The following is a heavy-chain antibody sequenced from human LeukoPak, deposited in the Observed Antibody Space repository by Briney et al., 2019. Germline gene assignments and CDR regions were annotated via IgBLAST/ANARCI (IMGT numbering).Heavy chain of an antibody. Sequence: GGSLRLSCAASGFTFSSYSMNWVRQAPGKGLEWVSYISSSSSTIYYADSVKGRFTISRDNAKNSLYLQMNSLRAEDTAVYYCARHGNEYDYSGYYYSNWGQGALVTVSS. CDR3: ARHGNEYDYSGYYYSN. V-gene: IGHV3-48*01. CDR2: ISSSSSTI. D-gene: IGHD3-22*01. CDR1: GFTFSSYS. J-gene: IGHJ4*02.